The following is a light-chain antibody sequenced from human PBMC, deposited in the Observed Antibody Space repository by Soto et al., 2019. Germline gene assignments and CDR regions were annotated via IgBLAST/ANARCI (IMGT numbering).Light chain of an antibody. CDR2: GAS. CDR3: EQYHNWYT. CDR1: QSVSSN. V-gene: IGKV3-15*01. J-gene: IGKJ2*01. Sequence: EVVMTQSPATLSVSPGERATFSCRASQSVSSNLAWYQQKPGQAPRLLIYGASTRATGIPARFSGSGFGTEFTLAISSLQSEDLAVYYCEQYHNWYTFGQGTKLEIK.